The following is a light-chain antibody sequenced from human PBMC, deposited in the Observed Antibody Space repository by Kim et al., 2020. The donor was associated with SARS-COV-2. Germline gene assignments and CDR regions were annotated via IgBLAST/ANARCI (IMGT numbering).Light chain of an antibody. J-gene: IGLJ3*02. CDR1: NIGSKN. CDR3: QVWDSSTAYWV. CDR2: RDS. Sequence: ALGQTVRITCGGNNIGSKNVHWYQQKPGQAPVLVIYRDSNRPSGIPERFSGSNSGNTATLTISRAQAGDEADYYCQVWDSSTAYWVLGGGTQLTVL. V-gene: IGLV3-9*01.